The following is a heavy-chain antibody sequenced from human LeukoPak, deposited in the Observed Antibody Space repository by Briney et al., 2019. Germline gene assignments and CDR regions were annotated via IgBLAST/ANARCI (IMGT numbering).Heavy chain of an antibody. V-gene: IGHV3-21*01. CDR2: ITSSGTYI. CDR3: VRSGYGKSRWFDP. D-gene: IGHD5-18*01. CDR1: GFTFNNYN. J-gene: IGHJ5*02. Sequence: GGSLKLSCATSGFTFNNYNMNWVRQAPGRALEWVSSITSSGTYIFYADSVKGRFTISRDNAKNSLYLQMNSLRAEDTAVYYCVRSGYGKSRWFDPWGQGTLVTVSS.